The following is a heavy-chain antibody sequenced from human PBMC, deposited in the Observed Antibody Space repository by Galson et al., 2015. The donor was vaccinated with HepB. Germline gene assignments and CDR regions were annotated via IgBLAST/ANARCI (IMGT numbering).Heavy chain of an antibody. Sequence: SLRLSCAASGFTFSSYAMHWVRQAPGKGLEWVAVISYDGSNKYYADSVKGRFTISRDNSKNTLYLQMNSLRAEDTAVYYCAREGGDGYNYPGAFDIWGQGTMVTVSS. CDR2: ISYDGSNK. V-gene: IGHV3-30-3*01. J-gene: IGHJ3*02. CDR1: GFTFSSYA. D-gene: IGHD5-24*01. CDR3: AREGGDGYNYPGAFDI.